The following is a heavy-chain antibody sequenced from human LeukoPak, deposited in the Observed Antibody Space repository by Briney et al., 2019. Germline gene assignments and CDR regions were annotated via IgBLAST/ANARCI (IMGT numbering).Heavy chain of an antibody. CDR2: IRYDGNNK. CDR1: GLTFSTYG. D-gene: IGHD3-16*01. V-gene: IGHV3-30*02. Sequence: PTGGSLRLSCAASGLTFSTYGMHWVRQAPGKGLEWVAFIRYDGNNKYYADSVKGRFTISRDNSKNMLYLEMKSLRTEDTAVYYCAKNGPDYIWGNYLDYWGQGTLVTVSS. J-gene: IGHJ4*02. CDR3: AKNGPDYIWGNYLDY.